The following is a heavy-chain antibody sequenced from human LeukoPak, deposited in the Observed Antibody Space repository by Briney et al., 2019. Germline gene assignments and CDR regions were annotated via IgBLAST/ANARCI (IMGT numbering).Heavy chain of an antibody. Sequence: GGSLRLSCAASGFTFNSYEMNWVRQAPGKGLEWVSYISSSSGYIYYADLVKGRFTISRDNAKKSLYLQMNSLRAEDTAVYYCAREVYDSKFSLDNWGQGTLVTVSS. CDR3: AREVYDSKFSLDN. CDR2: ISSSSGYI. V-gene: IGHV3-21*01. J-gene: IGHJ4*02. CDR1: GFTFNSYE. D-gene: IGHD3-22*01.